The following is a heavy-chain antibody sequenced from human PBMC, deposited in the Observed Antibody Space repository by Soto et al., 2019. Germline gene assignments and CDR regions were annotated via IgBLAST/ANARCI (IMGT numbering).Heavy chain of an antibody. J-gene: IGHJ3*02. Sequence: ASVKGSCKASGYTFTSYDINWVRQAKGQGLEWMGWMNPNSGNTGYAQKFQGRVTMTRNTSISTAYMELSSLRSEDTAVYYCARKPRTITIFGVVNAFDIWGQGTMVTVSS. V-gene: IGHV1-8*01. D-gene: IGHD3-3*01. CDR2: MNPNSGNT. CDR1: GYTFTSYD. CDR3: ARKPRTITIFGVVNAFDI.